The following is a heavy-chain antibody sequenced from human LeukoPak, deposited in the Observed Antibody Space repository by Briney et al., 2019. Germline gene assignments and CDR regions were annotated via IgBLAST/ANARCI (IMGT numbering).Heavy chain of an antibody. J-gene: IGHJ3*02. CDR1: GGSFSGYY. V-gene: IGHV4-34*01. CDR2: INHSGST. CDR3: ARSPRRVPGVIITRFGAFDI. D-gene: IGHD3-10*01. Sequence: PSETLSHTCAVYGGSFSGYYGSWIRHPPGKGLEWIGEINHSGSTNYNPSLKSRVTISVDTSKNQFSLELSSVTAADTAVYSCARSPRRVPGVIITRFGAFDIWGQGTMVTVSS.